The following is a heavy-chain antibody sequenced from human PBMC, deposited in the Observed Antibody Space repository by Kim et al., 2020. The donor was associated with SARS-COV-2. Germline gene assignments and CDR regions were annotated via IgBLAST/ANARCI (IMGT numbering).Heavy chain of an antibody. Sequence: KGRLTISRDNSKNTLYLQMNSLRAEDTAVYYCAKVSDAFWSVHLRGWFDPWGQGTLVTVSS. J-gene: IGHJ5*02. CDR3: AKVSDAFWSVHLRGWFDP. V-gene: IGHV3-23*01. D-gene: IGHD3-3*01.